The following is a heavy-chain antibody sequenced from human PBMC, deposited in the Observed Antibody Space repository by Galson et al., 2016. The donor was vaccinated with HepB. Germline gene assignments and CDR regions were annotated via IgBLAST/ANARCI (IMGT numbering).Heavy chain of an antibody. V-gene: IGHV3-23*01. CDR3: ARERGVVLHYFDY. CDR1: GFSFSRYA. J-gene: IGHJ4*02. Sequence: SLRLSCAASGFSFSRYAMSWVRQAPGKGLEWVSAISGGGDYTYYADSVKGRFTISRDSSKNTLYLQMNSLRAEDTAVYYCARERGVVLHYFDYWGQGTLVTVSS. D-gene: IGHD3-10*01. CDR2: ISGGGDYT.